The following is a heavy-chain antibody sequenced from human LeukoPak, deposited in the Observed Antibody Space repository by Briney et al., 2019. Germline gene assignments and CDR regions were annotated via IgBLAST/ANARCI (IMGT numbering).Heavy chain of an antibody. CDR1: GGTFSSYA. CDR3: ASTGYYYDSSGYQADFDY. Sequence: SVKVSCKASGGTFSSYAISWVRQAPGQGLEWMGRIIPIFGTANYAQKFQGRVTITTDESTSTAYMELSSLRSEDTAVYYCASTGYYYDSSGYQADFDYWGQGTLVTASS. V-gene: IGHV1-69*05. CDR2: IIPIFGTA. J-gene: IGHJ4*02. D-gene: IGHD3-22*01.